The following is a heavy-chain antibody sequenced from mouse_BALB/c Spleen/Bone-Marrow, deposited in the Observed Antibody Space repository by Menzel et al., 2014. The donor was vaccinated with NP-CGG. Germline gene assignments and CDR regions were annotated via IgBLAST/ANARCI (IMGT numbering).Heavy chain of an antibody. V-gene: IGHV8-8*01. D-gene: IGHD1-1*02. J-gene: IGHJ2*01. CDR2: IWWDDDK. CDR1: GFSLSTSGMG. Sequence: QVTLKEWGPGILQPSQTLSLTCSFSGFSLSTSGMGVGWIRQPSGKGLEWLAHIWWDDDKRYNPALKSRLTISKDTPSNQVFLKIASVNTADSATYYCARKGGVNFDYWGQGTTLTVSS. CDR3: ARKGGVNFDY.